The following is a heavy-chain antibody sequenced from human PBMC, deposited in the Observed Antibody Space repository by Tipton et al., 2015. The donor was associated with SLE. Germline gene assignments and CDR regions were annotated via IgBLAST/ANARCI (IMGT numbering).Heavy chain of an antibody. CDR2: INHSGSS. CDR1: GGSFSGYY. V-gene: IGHV4-34*01. D-gene: IGHD3-3*01. CDR3: ARLRISGVLTGSYEYGKDV. J-gene: IGHJ6*02. Sequence: TLSLTCVVHGGSFSGYYWSWIRQPPGKGLEWIGEINHSGSSNSNPPLKSRVTMSVDTSKNQFSLNLTSVTAADTAVYYCARLRISGVLTGSYEYGKDVWGQGTAVTVSS.